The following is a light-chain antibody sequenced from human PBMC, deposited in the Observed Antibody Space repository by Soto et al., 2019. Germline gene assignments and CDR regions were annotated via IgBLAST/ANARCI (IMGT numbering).Light chain of an antibody. J-gene: IGKJ1*01. Sequence: EVMLTQSPGTLSLSPGERATLSCRASQSVSSNYLAWYQQKSGQAPRLLIYGASNRATGIPDRFSGSGSGTDFTLTIRRLEPEDFAVYYCQQYDTSPWTFGQGTKVEFK. CDR3: QQYDTSPWT. V-gene: IGKV3-20*01. CDR1: QSVSSNY. CDR2: GAS.